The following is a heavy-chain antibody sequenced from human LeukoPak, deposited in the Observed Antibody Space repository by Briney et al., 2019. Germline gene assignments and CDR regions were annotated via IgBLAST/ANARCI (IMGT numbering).Heavy chain of an antibody. CDR2: IYNSENT. Sequence: SETLSLTCTVSGGSVSSYYWSWIRQPPGKGLEWIGYIYNSENTKYNSSLMSRVTMSVDTSKNQVFLKLSSVTAADTAVYYCARFHSGPSGWYVLWYFDLWGRGTLSLSPQ. D-gene: IGHD6-19*01. CDR3: ARFHSGPSGWYVLWYFDL. J-gene: IGHJ2*01. CDR1: GGSVSSYY. V-gene: IGHV4-4*09.